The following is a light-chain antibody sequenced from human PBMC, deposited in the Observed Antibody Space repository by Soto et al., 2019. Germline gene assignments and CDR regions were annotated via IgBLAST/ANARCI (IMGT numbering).Light chain of an antibody. CDR1: QSVSDW. CDR3: HQYNSYTWT. Sequence: IQMTQSPSTLSASVGDRVTITCRASQSVSDWLAWYQQKPGNPPKLLIYDTSRLESAVPSRFSASGSGTEFNLTISGLQPDDFATYYCHQYNSYTWTFGKGNKGDIK. V-gene: IGKV1-5*01. J-gene: IGKJ1*01. CDR2: DTS.